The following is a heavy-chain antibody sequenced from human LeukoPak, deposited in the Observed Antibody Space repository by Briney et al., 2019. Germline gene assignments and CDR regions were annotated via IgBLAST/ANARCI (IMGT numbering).Heavy chain of an antibody. D-gene: IGHD2-2*01. CDR2: IYPGDSDT. V-gene: IGHV5-51*01. Sequence: GESLKISCKGSGYSFTSYWIGWVRQMPGKGLEWMGIIYPGDSDTRYSPSFQGQVTISADKSISTAYLQWSSLKASDTAMYYCARGYCSSTSCYYFDYWGQGTLVTVPS. J-gene: IGHJ4*02. CDR1: GYSFTSYW. CDR3: ARGYCSSTSCYYFDY.